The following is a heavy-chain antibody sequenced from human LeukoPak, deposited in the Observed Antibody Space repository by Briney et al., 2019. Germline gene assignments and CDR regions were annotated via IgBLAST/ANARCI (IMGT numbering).Heavy chain of an antibody. Sequence: GGSLRLSCAASGFTFSSYPMHWVRQAPGKGLEWVGVISYDGSNKHYADSVKGRFTISRDNSKNTLYLQVNSLRAEDTAVYYCARDGGGYYASGTHYYFDCWGQGTLVTVSS. CDR1: GFTFSSYP. J-gene: IGHJ4*02. CDR2: ISYDGSNK. V-gene: IGHV3-30-3*01. CDR3: ARDGGGYYASGTHYYFDC. D-gene: IGHD3-10*01.